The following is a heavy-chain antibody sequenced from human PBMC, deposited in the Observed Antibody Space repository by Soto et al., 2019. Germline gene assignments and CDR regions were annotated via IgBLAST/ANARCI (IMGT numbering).Heavy chain of an antibody. CDR1: GGSFSGYY. D-gene: IGHD3-3*01. J-gene: IGHJ4*02. V-gene: IGHV4-34*01. CDR2: INNRGST. Sequence: QVQLQQWGAGLLKPSETLSLTCAVYGGSFSGYYWSWIRQPPGKGLEWIGEINNRGSTNYNPSHKSRVNISVDTSKNQFSLKLSSVTAADTAVYYCARGGPNYDFWSGYPGRYYFDYWGQGTLVTVSS. CDR3: ARGGPNYDFWSGYPGRYYFDY.